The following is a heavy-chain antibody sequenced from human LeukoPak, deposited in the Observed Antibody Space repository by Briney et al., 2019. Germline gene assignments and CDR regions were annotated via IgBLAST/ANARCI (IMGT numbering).Heavy chain of an antibody. Sequence: PGGSLRLSCAASGFTVSSNYMSWVRQAPGKGLEWVSVFYSGGITYYADSVKGRFTISRDNSKDTLYLQMNSLRAEDTAVYYCASDVSSSSAFDIWGQGTMVTVSS. D-gene: IGHD6-6*01. V-gene: IGHV3-53*01. CDR1: GFTVSSNY. J-gene: IGHJ3*02. CDR3: ASDVSSSSAFDI. CDR2: FYSGGIT.